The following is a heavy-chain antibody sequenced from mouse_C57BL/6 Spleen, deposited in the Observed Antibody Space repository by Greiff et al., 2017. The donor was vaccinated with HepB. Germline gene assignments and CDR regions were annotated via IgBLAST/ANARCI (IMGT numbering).Heavy chain of an antibody. J-gene: IGHJ3*01. CDR1: GFTFSSYA. CDR3: TREGRTGAY. D-gene: IGHD1-1*01. V-gene: IGHV5-9-1*02. CDR2: ISSGGDYI. Sequence: EVKLVESGAGLVKPGGSLKLSCAASGFTFSSYAMSWVRQTPEKRLEWVAYISSGGDYIYYADTVKGRVTISRDNARNTLYLQMSSLKSEDTAMYYCTREGRTGAYWGKGTLVTVSA.